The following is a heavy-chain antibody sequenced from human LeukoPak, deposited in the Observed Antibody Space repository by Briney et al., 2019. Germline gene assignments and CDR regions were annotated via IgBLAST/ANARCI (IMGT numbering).Heavy chain of an antibody. J-gene: IGHJ3*02. D-gene: IGHD5-12*01. V-gene: IGHV6-1*01. CDR1: EDSVSSNSAA. CDR3: VRDSGYGLDAFDI. Sequence: SQTLSLTCAISEDSVSSNSAAWNWIRQSPSRGLEWLGRTYYRSKWFNDYPVSLKSRITINPDTSKNQFSLQLKSVTPEDTAVYYCVRDSGYGLDAFDIWGQGTKVTVSS. CDR2: TYYRSKWFN.